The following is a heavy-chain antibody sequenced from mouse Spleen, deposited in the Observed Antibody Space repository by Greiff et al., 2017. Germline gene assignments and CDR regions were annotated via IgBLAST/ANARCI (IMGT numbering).Heavy chain of an antibody. V-gene: IGHV5-9-1*01. Sequence: EVKLMESGGGLVKPGGSLKLSCAASGFTFSSYAMSWVRQTPEKRLEWVATISSGGSYTYYPDSVKGRFTISRDNAKNTLYLQMSSLRSEDTAMYYCARRYDGYWYFDVWGAGTTVTVSS. CDR2: ISSGGSYT. J-gene: IGHJ1*01. CDR3: ARRYDGYWYFDV. D-gene: IGHD2-14*01. CDR1: GFTFSSYA.